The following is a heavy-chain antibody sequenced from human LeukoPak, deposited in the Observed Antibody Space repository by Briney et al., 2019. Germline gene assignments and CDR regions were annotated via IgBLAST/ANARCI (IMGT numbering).Heavy chain of an antibody. Sequence: GGSLRLSCAASGFTFGNYAMSWVRQAPGKGLEWVSVISDIGGNTHYADSVKGRFTISRDNSKNTLYLQMNNLRAEDTAVYYCANGREIYANVEDWGQGTLVTASS. CDR3: ANGREIYANVED. CDR1: GFTFGNYA. J-gene: IGHJ4*02. D-gene: IGHD2-8*01. CDR2: ISDIGGNT. V-gene: IGHV3-23*01.